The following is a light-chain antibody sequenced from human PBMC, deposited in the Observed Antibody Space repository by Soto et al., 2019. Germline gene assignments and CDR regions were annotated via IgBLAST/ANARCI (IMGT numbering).Light chain of an antibody. CDR1: SSDVGGYNY. CDR2: DVS. Sequence: QSALTQPASVSGSPGQSITISCTGTSSDVGGYNYVSWYQQHPGKAPKLMIYDVSNWPSGVSNRFSGYKSGNTASLTISGLQAEDEADYYCSSYTSSSTLVVFGGGTKLTVL. J-gene: IGLJ2*01. V-gene: IGLV2-14*01. CDR3: SSYTSSSTLVV.